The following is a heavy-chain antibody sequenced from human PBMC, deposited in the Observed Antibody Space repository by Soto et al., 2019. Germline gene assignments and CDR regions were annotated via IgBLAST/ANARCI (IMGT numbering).Heavy chain of an antibody. J-gene: IGHJ6*02. CDR1: GFTFSSYS. V-gene: IGHV3-21*01. D-gene: IGHD6-6*01. CDR2: ISSSSSYI. Sequence: PGGSLRLSCAASGFTFSSYSMNWVRQAPGKGLEWVSSISSSSSYIYYADSVKGRFTISRDNAKNSLYLQMNSLRAEDTAVYYCARDLGIAARPGYYGMDVWGQGTTVTV. CDR3: ARDLGIAARPGYYGMDV.